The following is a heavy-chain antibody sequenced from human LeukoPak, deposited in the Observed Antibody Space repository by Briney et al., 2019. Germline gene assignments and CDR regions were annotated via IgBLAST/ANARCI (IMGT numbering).Heavy chain of an antibody. Sequence: GGSLRLSCAASGFIFSKCWMSWVRQAPGKGLEWVANIKQDGSEKYYVDSVKGRFTISRDNAKNSLYLQMNSLRVEDTAVYYCARDGTWQYLVPDYWGQGTLVTVSS. V-gene: IGHV3-7*01. CDR3: ARDGTWQYLVPDY. J-gene: IGHJ4*02. D-gene: IGHD6-13*01. CDR2: IKQDGSEK. CDR1: GFIFSKCW.